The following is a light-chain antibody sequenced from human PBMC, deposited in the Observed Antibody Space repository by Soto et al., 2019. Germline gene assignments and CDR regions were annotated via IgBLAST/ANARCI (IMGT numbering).Light chain of an antibody. CDR1: QSVSSSY. V-gene: IGKV3-20*01. CDR3: QQYGTSPWT. CDR2: AAS. Sequence: EIVLTQSPGTLSLSPGERATLSCRASQSVSSSYLAWYQQKPGQAPRLLIYAASSRATGIPDRFNGSGSGTDFTLTISRLEPEDFALYYCQQYGTSPWTFGQGTKVEIK. J-gene: IGKJ1*01.